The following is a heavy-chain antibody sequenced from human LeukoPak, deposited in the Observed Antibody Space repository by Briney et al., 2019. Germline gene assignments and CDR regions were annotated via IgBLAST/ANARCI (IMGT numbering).Heavy chain of an antibody. CDR2: INHSGST. V-gene: IGHV4-34*01. CDR1: GGSFSGYY. CDR3: ARASYYYDSSGYYYYYYYMDV. J-gene: IGHJ6*03. D-gene: IGHD3-22*01. Sequence: SETLSLTCAVYGGSFSGYYWSWIRQPPGKGLEWIGEINHSGSTNYNPSLKGRVTISVDTSKNQFSLKLSSVTAADTAVYYCARASYYYDSSGYYYYYYYMDVWGKGTTVTVSS.